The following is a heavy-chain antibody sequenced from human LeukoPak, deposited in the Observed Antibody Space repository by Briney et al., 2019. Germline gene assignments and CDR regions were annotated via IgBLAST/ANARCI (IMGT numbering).Heavy chain of an antibody. CDR2: INHSGST. CDR3: ARGWAAASLWTHYYYGMDV. J-gene: IGHJ6*02. Sequence: SETLSLTCAVYGGSFSGYYWSWIRQPPAKGLEWIGEINHSGSTNYNPSLKSRVTISVDTSKNQFSLKLSSVTAADTAVYYCARGWAAASLWTHYYYGMDVWGQGTTVTVSS. CDR1: GGSFSGYY. V-gene: IGHV4-34*01. D-gene: IGHD2-21*01.